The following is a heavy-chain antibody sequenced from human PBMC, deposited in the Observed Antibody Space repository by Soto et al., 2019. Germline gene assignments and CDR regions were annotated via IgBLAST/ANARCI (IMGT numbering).Heavy chain of an antibody. D-gene: IGHD3-10*01. CDR1: GFSFNKYA. CDR3: AKGAYGSGSLYYFDY. V-gene: IGHV3-23*01. CDR2: ITGSGGTI. Sequence: DVHLLESGGGLVQPGGSLRLSCAASGFSFNKYAMIWVRQAPGKGQEWVSGITGSGGTIEYAASVKGRFTISRDNSKNTLYLQMNSLRAEDTAVYYCAKGAYGSGSLYYFDYWGQGTLVTVSS. J-gene: IGHJ4*02.